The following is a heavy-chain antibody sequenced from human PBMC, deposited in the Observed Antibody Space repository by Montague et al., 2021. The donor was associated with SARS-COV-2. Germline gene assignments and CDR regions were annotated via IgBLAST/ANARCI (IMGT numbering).Heavy chain of an antibody. Sequence: SETLSLTCSVSGGSVRSGSYYWSWIRQPPGKGLQWIGNVLYTGVTSFNPSLKSRLAMSVDSSKNEFPLNLRSVTAADTAVYYCAMTAVIRYQYYFDNWGQGTVVTVSS. V-gene: IGHV4-61*01. CDR3: AMTAVIRYQYYFDN. CDR2: VLYTGVT. D-gene: IGHD3-16*02. J-gene: IGHJ4*02. CDR1: GGSVRSGSYY.